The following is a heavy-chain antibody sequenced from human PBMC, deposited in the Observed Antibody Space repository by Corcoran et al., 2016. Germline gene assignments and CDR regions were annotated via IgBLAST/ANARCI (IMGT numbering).Heavy chain of an antibody. V-gene: IGHV4-4*07. D-gene: IGHD6-6*01. Sequence: QVQLQESGPGLVKPSETLSLTCTVSGGSISSYYWSWIRQPAGKGLEWIGRIYTSGSTNYNPSLKSRVTMSVDTSKNQFSLKLSSVTAADTAAYYCAGAPLGIAARSVDNWFDPWGQGTLVTVSS. CDR1: GGSISSYY. J-gene: IGHJ5*02. CDR3: AGAPLGIAARSVDNWFDP. CDR2: IYTSGST.